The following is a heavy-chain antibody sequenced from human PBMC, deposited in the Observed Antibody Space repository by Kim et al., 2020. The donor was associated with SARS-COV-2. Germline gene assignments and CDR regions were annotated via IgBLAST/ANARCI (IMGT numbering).Heavy chain of an antibody. CDR2: IKSKTDGGTT. V-gene: IGHV3-15*01. Sequence: GGSLRLSCAASGFTFSNAWMSWVRQAPGKGLEWVGRIKSKTDGGTTDYAAPVKGRFTISRDDSKNTLYLQMNSLKTEDTAVYYCTTDPAPTLVVSSLNPRRWQWSDDYWGQGTLVTVSS. CDR1: GFTFSNAW. J-gene: IGHJ4*02. D-gene: IGHD2-21*01. CDR3: TTDPAPTLVVSSLNPRRWQWSDDY.